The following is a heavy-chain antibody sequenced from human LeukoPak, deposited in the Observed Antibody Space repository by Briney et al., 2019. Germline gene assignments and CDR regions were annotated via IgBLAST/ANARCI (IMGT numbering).Heavy chain of an antibody. D-gene: IGHD3-22*01. Sequence: SVKVSCKASGFTFTSSAVEWVRQPRGQRQEWIGWIVVGSGNTNYAQKFQERVTITRDMSTSTAYMELSSLRSEDTAVYYCAASPDYYDSSGYSYYFDYWGQGTLVTVSS. V-gene: IGHV1-58*01. CDR1: GFTFTSSA. CDR2: IVVGSGNT. CDR3: AASPDYYDSSGYSYYFDY. J-gene: IGHJ4*02.